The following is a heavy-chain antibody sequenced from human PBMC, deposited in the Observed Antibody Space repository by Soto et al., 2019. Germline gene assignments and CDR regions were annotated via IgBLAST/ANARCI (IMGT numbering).Heavy chain of an antibody. D-gene: IGHD1-26*01. J-gene: IGHJ4*02. V-gene: IGHV3-15*01. CDR3: TTDSGMSPYSFDY. CDR2: IMSKTDGGTT. Sequence: KPGGSLRLSCATSGFTFSKAWVGWVRQAPGKGLEWVGRIMSKTDGGTTDYAAPVKGRFTISRDDSKSTLYLQMNSLKTEDTAFYYCTTDSGMSPYSFDYWGQGTPVTVSS. CDR1: GFTFSKAW.